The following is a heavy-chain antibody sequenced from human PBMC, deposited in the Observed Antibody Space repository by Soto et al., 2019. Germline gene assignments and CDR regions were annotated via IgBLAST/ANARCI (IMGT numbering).Heavy chain of an antibody. CDR2: IYYSGST. CDR3: ARGIERWYHGRNYYGMDV. D-gene: IGHD6-13*01. CDR1: GGSVSSCSYY. J-gene: IGHJ6*02. Sequence: QVQLQESGPGLVKPSETLSLTCTVSGGSVSSCSYYWSWIRQPPGKGLEWIGYIYYSGSTNYNPSLKSRVIIPVDTSKNQYSLKRSALTAADTAVYYCARGIERWYHGRNYYGMDVWGQGTTVTVSS. V-gene: IGHV4-61*01.